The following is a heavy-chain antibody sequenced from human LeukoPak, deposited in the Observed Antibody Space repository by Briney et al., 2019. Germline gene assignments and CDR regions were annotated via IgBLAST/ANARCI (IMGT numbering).Heavy chain of an antibody. CDR2: INHSGST. CDR3: ARGQRGSRTDY. D-gene: IGHD3-10*01. Sequence: SETLSLTCAVYGGSFSGYYWSWIRQPPGKGLEWIGEINHSGSTNYNPSLKSRVTISVDTSKNQFSLKLSSVTAADTAVYYCARGQRGSRTDYWGQGTLVTVSS. V-gene: IGHV4-34*01. J-gene: IGHJ4*02. CDR1: GGSFSGYY.